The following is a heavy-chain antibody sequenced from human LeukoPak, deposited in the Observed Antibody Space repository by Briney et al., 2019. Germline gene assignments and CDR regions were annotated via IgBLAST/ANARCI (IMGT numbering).Heavy chain of an antibody. CDR3: ARAGSSPRGIDY. D-gene: IGHD6-13*01. J-gene: IGHJ4*02. CDR1: GGSFSGYY. V-gene: IGHV4-34*01. CDR2: INHSGST. Sequence: SETLSLTCAVYGGSFSGYYWSWIRQPPGKGLEWIGEINHSGSTNYNPSLKSRVTISVDTSKNQFSLKLSSVTAADTAVYYCARAGSSPRGIDYWGQGTLVTVSS.